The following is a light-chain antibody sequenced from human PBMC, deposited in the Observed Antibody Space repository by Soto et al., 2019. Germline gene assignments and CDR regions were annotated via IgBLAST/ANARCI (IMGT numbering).Light chain of an antibody. CDR1: SGDVGGYNY. CDR3: SSYAGSNNFV. J-gene: IGLJ1*01. Sequence: QSVLTQPPSASGSPGQSVTISCTGTSGDVGGYNYVSWYQQHPGKAPKLMIYEVSKRPSGVPDRFSGSKSGNTASLTVSGLQAEDEADYYRSSYAGSNNFVFGTGTKVTVL. V-gene: IGLV2-8*01. CDR2: EVS.